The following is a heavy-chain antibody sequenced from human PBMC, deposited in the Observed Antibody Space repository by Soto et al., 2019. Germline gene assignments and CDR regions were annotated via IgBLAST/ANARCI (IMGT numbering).Heavy chain of an antibody. V-gene: IGHV3-74*01. J-gene: IGHJ4*02. CDR3: TRDFDR. D-gene: IGHD3-22*01. CDR2: IKSDGSRT. CDR1: GFTFSYHW. Sequence: GGSLRLSCAASGFTFSYHWMHWVRQAPGKWLVWVSRIKSDGSRTYYADSVKGRFTISRDNAKNTLYLQMNSLRAEDTAVYYCTRDFDRWGQGXLVTVYS.